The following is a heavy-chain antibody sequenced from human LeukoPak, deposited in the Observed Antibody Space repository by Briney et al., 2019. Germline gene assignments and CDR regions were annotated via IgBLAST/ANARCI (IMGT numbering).Heavy chain of an antibody. CDR3: AKDRSSGWYGPGNFDY. J-gene: IGHJ4*02. V-gene: IGHV3-23*01. D-gene: IGHD6-19*01. CDR2: ISGSGGST. Sequence: PGGSLRLSCAASGFTFSSYAMSWVRQAPGKGLEWVSAISGSGGSTYYADSVKGRFTTSRDNSKNTLYLQMNSLRAEDTAVYYCAKDRSSGWYGPGNFDYWGQGTLVTVSS. CDR1: GFTFSSYA.